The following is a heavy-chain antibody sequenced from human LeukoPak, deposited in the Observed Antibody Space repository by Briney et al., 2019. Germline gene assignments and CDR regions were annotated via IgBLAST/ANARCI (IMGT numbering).Heavy chain of an antibody. CDR1: GYTFTRYY. V-gene: IGHV1-46*01. CDR3: ARDREHIVVVTATRDAFDI. D-gene: IGHD2-21*02. Sequence: VGSVKVSCKASGYTFTRYYIHWGRQAPGQGLEGMGVINLSGGSTTYAQKFQGRVTMTRDTSTSTVYMELSSLRSEDTAVYYCARDREHIVVVTATRDAFDIWGQGTMVTVSS. CDR2: INLSGGST. J-gene: IGHJ3*02.